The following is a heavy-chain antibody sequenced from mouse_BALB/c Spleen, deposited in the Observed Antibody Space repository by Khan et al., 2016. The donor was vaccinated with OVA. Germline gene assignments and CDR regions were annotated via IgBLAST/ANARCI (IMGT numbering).Heavy chain of an antibody. CDR2: INSGSTTI. CDR3: ARGNWAY. Sequence: EVQLQESGGGLVQPGGSRKLSCAASGFTFSSFGMHWVRQAPEKGLEWVAYINSGSTTIYYADPVKGRFTISRDNPKNTLFPQMTSLRSEDTAMYYCARGNWAYWGQGTTLTVSS. J-gene: IGHJ2*01. CDR1: GFTFSSFG. D-gene: IGHD4-1*01. V-gene: IGHV5-17*02.